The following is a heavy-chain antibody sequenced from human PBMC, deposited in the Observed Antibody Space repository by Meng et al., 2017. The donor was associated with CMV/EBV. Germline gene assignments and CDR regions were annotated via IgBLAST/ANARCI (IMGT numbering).Heavy chain of an antibody. Sequence: GESLKISCAASGFTFSSYSMNWVRQAPGKGLEWVSYISSSGSTIYYADSVKGRFTISRDNAKNSLYLQMNSLRAEDTAVYYCATLVILDAFDIWGQGTMVTVSS. CDR2: ISSSGSTI. D-gene: IGHD3-9*01. V-gene: IGHV3-48*04. CDR3: ATLVILDAFDI. J-gene: IGHJ3*02. CDR1: GFTFSSYS.